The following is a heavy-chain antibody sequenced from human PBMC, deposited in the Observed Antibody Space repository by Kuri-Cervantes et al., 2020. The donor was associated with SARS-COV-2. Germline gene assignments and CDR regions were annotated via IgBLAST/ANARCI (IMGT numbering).Heavy chain of an antibody. CDR2: INPNSGGT. J-gene: IGHJ6*02. V-gene: IGHV1-2*04. CDR3: ARDPGYSSSSVYYYYGMDV. Sequence: ASVKVSCKASGYTFTGYYMHWVRQAPGQGLEWMGWINPNSGGTNYAQKFQGWVTMTSDTSISTAYMELSRLRSDDTAVYYCARDPGYSSSSVYYYYGMDVWGQGTTVTVSS. CDR1: GYTFTGYY. D-gene: IGHD6-6*01.